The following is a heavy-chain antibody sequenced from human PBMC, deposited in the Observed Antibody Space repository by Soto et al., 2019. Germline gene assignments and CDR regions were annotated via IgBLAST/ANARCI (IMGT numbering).Heavy chain of an antibody. CDR1: GFTFSSYA. CDR2: ISGSGGST. D-gene: IGHD4-17*01. J-gene: IGHJ5*02. V-gene: IGHV3-23*01. Sequence: GGSLRLSCAASGFTFSSYAMSWVRQAPGKGLEWVSAISGSGGSTYYADSVKGRFTISRDNSKSTLYLQMNSLRAEDTAVYYCAKEGTTVTTWSQSWFAPWGQGTLVTVSS. CDR3: AKEGTTVTTWSQSWFAP.